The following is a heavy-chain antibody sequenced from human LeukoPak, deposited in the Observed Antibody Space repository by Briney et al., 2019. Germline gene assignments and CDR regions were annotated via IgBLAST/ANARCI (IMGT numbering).Heavy chain of an antibody. D-gene: IGHD3-22*01. CDR3: ARGYDSSAYYPFNY. V-gene: IGHV4-59*01. J-gene: IGHJ4*02. CDR1: GGSFSGYY. Sequence: SETLSLTCAVYGGSFSGYYWSWIRQSPGRGLEWIGYISDSGSTNYNPSLKSRVTISVDTSKNQFSLMLSSVTAADTAVYYCARGYDSSAYYPFNYWGQGTLVTVSS. CDR2: ISDSGST.